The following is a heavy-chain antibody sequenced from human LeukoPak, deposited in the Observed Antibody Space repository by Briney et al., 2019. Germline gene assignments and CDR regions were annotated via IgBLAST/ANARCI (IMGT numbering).Heavy chain of an antibody. CDR3: AKDGWVCSGCNCYFAY. Sequence: GGSLRLSCAASGFTFSRNGMHWVRQAPGRGLGWVAFLRYDGSNEYYADSVKVRFSISRDNSQSTLYLQMNSLRAEGTAVYYCAKDGWVCSGCNCYFAYWVRG. CDR2: LRYDGSNE. D-gene: IGHD2-15*01. J-gene: IGHJ4*02. CDR1: GFTFSRNG. V-gene: IGHV3-30*02.